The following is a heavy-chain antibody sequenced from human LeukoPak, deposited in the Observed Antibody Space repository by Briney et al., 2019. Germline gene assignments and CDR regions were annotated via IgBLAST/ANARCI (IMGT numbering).Heavy chain of an antibody. CDR1: GFTFGGYT. Sequence: RPGGSLRLSCVASGFTFGGYTINWVRLAPGKGLEWVSSISSSLNMYFAESVKGRFTISRDSARNSVSLQLNSLRVEDTAVYYCAREGRKWGSGSLYYFDYWGQGTLVTVSS. J-gene: IGHJ4*02. CDR3: AREGRKWGSGSLYYFDY. V-gene: IGHV3-21*01. D-gene: IGHD3-10*01. CDR2: ISSSLNM.